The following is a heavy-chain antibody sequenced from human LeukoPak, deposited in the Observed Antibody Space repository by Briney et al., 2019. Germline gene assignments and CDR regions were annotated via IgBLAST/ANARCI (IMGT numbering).Heavy chain of an antibody. J-gene: IGHJ4*02. Sequence: GGSLRLSCAASGFTFSSYSMNWVRQAPGKGLEWVSSISSSSSYIYYADSVKGRFTISRDNAKNSLYLQMNSLRAEDTAVYYCARLYCGGDCSAPAGSSFDYWGQGTLVTVSS. CDR1: GFTFSSYS. V-gene: IGHV3-21*01. CDR3: ARLYCGGDCSAPAGSSFDY. CDR2: ISSSSSYI. D-gene: IGHD2-21*02.